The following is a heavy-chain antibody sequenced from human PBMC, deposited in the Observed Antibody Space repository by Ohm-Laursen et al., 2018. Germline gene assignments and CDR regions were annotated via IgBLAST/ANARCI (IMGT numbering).Heavy chain of an antibody. D-gene: IGHD3-10*01. CDR1: GGSISSSSYY. CDR2: IYYSGST. V-gene: IGHV4-39*01. CDR3: ARRGYYGSGSYP. Sequence: SETLSLTCTVSGGSISSSSYYWGWIRQPPGKGLEWIGNIYYSGSTYYNPSLKSRVAISVDTSKNQFSLKLSSVTAADTAAYYCARRGYYGSGSYPWGQGTLVTVSS. J-gene: IGHJ5*02.